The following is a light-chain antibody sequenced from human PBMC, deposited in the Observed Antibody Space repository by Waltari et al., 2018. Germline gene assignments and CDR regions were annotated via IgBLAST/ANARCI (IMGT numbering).Light chain of an antibody. Sequence: DIVMTQSPDSLTVSLGERATINCKSSQSVFYSPNNKNYLAWYQQKRGQPPKVLIYWASTRESGVPDRFSGSGSGTDFTLTISGLQAEDVAVYYCQQYSSTPPTFGQGTKVDIK. V-gene: IGKV4-1*01. CDR2: WAS. CDR3: QQYSSTPPT. CDR1: QSVFYSPNNKNY. J-gene: IGKJ1*01.